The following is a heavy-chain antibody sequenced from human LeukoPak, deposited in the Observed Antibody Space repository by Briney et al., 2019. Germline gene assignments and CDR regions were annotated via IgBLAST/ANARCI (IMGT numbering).Heavy chain of an antibody. CDR3: ARQRLGGFDY. J-gene: IGHJ4*02. V-gene: IGHV4-30-2*01. CDR2: IYHSGST. Sequence: SQTLSLTCAVSGGSISSGGSSWSWIRQPPGKGLEWIGNIYHSGSTYHNPSLKSRVTISVDRSKNQFSLKLRSVTAADTAVYYCARQRLGGFDYWGQGTLVTVSS. CDR1: GGSISSGGSS. D-gene: IGHD6-25*01.